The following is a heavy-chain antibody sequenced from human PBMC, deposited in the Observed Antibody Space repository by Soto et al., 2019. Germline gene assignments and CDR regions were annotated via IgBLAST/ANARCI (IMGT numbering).Heavy chain of an antibody. CDR2: IYSGGST. CDR1: GFTVSSDY. J-gene: IGHJ6*02. V-gene: IGHV3-53*02. CDR3: ARDRRGYSGYDFTFSRYYYYGMDV. Sequence: EVQLVETGGGLIQPGGSLRLSCAASGFTVSSDYMSWVRQAPGKGLEWVSVIYSGGSTYYADSVKGRFTISRDNSKNTLYLQMNSLRADDTAVYYCARDRRGYSGYDFTFSRYYYYGMDVWGQGTTVTVSS. D-gene: IGHD5-12*01.